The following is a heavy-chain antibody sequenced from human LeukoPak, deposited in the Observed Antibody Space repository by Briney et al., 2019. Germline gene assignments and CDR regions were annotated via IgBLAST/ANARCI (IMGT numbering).Heavy chain of an antibody. CDR3: AGQGGIVATILFY. CDR1: GGTFSSYA. CDR2: IIPIFGTA. D-gene: IGHD5-12*01. Sequence: SVKVSCKASGGTFSSYAISWVRQPPGQGLEWMGGIIPIFGTANYAQKFQGRVTITTDESTSTAYMELSSLRSEDTAVYYCAGQGGIVATILFYWGQGTLVTVSS. J-gene: IGHJ4*02. V-gene: IGHV1-69*05.